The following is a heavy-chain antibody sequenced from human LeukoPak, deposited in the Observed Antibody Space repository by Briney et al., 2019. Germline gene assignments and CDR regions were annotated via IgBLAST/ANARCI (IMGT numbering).Heavy chain of an antibody. J-gene: IGHJ4*02. CDR1: GFTLSSYS. CDR2: ISSSSSTI. V-gene: IGHV3-48*01. Sequence: GXSLRLSCAASGFTLSSYSMNWVRQAPGKGMEGVSYISSSSSTIYYADSVKGRFTISRDNAKNSLYLQMNSLRAEDTAVYYCARDGGGGPFDYWGQGTLVTVSS. CDR3: ARDGGGGPFDY. D-gene: IGHD3-3*01.